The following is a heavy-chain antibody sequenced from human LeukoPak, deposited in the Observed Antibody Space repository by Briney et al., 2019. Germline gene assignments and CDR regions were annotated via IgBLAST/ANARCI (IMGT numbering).Heavy chain of an antibody. CDR2: ISYDGSNK. CDR1: GFTFSSYA. D-gene: IGHD6-19*01. V-gene: IGHV3-30*04. Sequence: GGSLRLSCAASGFTFSSYAMHWVRQAPGKGLEWVAVISYDGSNKYYADSVKGRFTISRDNSKNTLYLQMNSLRAEDTAMYYCARDFLGELSSGWSYYYYYYGMDVWGKGTTVTVSS. CDR3: ARDFLGELSSGWSYYYYYYGMDV. J-gene: IGHJ6*04.